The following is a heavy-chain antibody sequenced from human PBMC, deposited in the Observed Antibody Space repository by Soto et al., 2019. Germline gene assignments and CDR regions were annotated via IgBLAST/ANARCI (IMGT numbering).Heavy chain of an antibody. V-gene: IGHV4-39*01. CDR3: ASLYYYDSSSYQTLYYFDY. CDR2: IYYSGST. J-gene: IGHJ4*02. D-gene: IGHD3-22*01. CDR1: GGSISSSSYY. Sequence: PSETLSLTCTVSGGSISSSSYYWGWIRQHPGKGLEWIGSIYYSGSTYYNPSLKSRVTISVDTSKNQFSLKLSSVTAADTAVYYCASLYYYDSSSYQTLYYFDYWGQRTLVTVSS.